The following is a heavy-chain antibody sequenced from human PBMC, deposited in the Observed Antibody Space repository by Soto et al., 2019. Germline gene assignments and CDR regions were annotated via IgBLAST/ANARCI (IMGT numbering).Heavy chain of an antibody. D-gene: IGHD1-26*01. J-gene: IGHJ4*02. CDR2: ISYDGSNK. CDR1: GFTFSSYA. V-gene: IGHV3-30-3*01. Sequence: QVQLVESGGGVVQPGRSLRLSCAASGFTFSSYAMHWVRQAPGKGLEWVAVISYDGSNKYYADSVKGRFTISRDNSKNTLYLQMNSLRAEDTAVYYCARGGGELNPLDYLGQGTLVTVSS. CDR3: ARGGGELNPLDY.